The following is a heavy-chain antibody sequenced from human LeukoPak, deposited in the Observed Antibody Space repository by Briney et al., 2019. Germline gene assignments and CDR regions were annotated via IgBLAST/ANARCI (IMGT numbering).Heavy chain of an antibody. V-gene: IGHV3-53*01. CDR1: GFTVSSNY. J-gene: IGHJ4*02. CDR2: IYSGGFT. Sequence: PGGSLRLSCAASGFTVSSNYMSWVRQAPGKGLEWVSVIYSGGFTYYSDSVKGRFTISRDNSKNMVYFQMNSLRAEDTAVYYCAKTGNPATGDYWGQGTLVTVSS. D-gene: IGHD1-1*01. CDR3: AKTGNPATGDY.